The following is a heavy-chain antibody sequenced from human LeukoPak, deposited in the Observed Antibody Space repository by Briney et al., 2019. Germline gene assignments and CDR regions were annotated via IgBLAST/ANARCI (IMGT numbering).Heavy chain of an antibody. D-gene: IGHD5-18*01. J-gene: IGHJ5*02. CDR2: IYPGDSDT. V-gene: IGHV5-51*01. Sequence: GESLKISCKGSGYSFTSYWIGWVRQMPGKGLEWMGIIYPGDSDTRYSPSFQGQVTISADKSISTAYLQWSSLKASDTAMYYCARRNQLVDTAMRVSGDWFDPWGQGTLVTVSS. CDR3: ARRNQLVDTAMRVSGDWFDP. CDR1: GYSFTSYW.